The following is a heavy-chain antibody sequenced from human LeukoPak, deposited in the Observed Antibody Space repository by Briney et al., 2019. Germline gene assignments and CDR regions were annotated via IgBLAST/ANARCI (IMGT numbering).Heavy chain of an antibody. CDR1: GYTFTGYY. Sequence: GASVKVSCKASGYTFTGYYIHWVRQAPGQGLEWMGWIDPNSVGTNYAQKFQGRVTMTRDTTVSTASMELSRLISDDTAVYFCARDDCSSTNCCNYWGQGTLVTVSS. CDR3: ARDDCSSTNCCNY. V-gene: IGHV1-2*02. D-gene: IGHD2-2*01. J-gene: IGHJ4*02. CDR2: IDPNSVGT.